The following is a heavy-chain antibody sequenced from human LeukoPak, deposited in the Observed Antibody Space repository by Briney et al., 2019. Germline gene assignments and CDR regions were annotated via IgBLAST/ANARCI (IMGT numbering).Heavy chain of an antibody. CDR2: INPNSGGT. J-gene: IGHJ3*02. V-gene: IGHV1-2*02. CDR1: GYTFTGYY. CDR3: ARDQFGGGLDAFDI. D-gene: IGHD3-16*01. Sequence: ASVKVSCKASGYTFTGYYMHWVRQAPGQGLEWMGWINPNSGGTNYAQKFQGRVTMTRDTSISTAYMELSRLRSDDTAVYYCARDQFGGGLDAFDIWGQGTMVTVSS.